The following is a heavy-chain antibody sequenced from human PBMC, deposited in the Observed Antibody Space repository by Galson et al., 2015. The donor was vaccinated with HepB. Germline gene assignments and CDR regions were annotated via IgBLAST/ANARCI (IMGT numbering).Heavy chain of an antibody. D-gene: IGHD6-6*01. Sequence: SLRLSCAASGFTFSSYAMHWVRQAPGKGLEWVAVISYDGSNKYYADSVKGRFTISRDNSKNTLYLQMNSLRAEDTAVYYCAREGIAARPGWYYYYYMDVWGQG. CDR1: GFTFSSYA. V-gene: IGHV3-30-3*01. CDR2: ISYDGSNK. CDR3: AREGIAARPGWYYYYYMDV. J-gene: IGHJ6*03.